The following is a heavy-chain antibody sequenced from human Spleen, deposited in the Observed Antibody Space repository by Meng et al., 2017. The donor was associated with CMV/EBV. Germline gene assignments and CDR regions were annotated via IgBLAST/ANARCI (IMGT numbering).Heavy chain of an antibody. CDR1: GFTFSDHW. V-gene: IGHV3-23*01. CDR3: AKANLYDYGDYDY. D-gene: IGHD4-17*01. J-gene: IGHJ4*02. CDR2: IGGSGSST. Sequence: GESLKISCVASGFTFSDHWMGWVRQAPGKGLEWVSTIGGSGSSTNYADSVKGRFTISRDNSKNTLYLQMNSLRAEDTAVYYCAKANLYDYGDYDYWGQGTLVTVSS.